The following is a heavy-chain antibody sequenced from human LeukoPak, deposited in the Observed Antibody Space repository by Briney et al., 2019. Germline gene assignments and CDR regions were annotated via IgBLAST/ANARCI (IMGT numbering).Heavy chain of an antibody. CDR3: ARGDLVGATSWFDP. Sequence: ASVKVSCKASGGTFSSYAISWVRQAPGQGLEWMGGIIPIFGTANYAQKFKGRVTITTDESTSTAYMELSSLRSEDTAVYYCARGDLVGATSWFDPWGQGTLVTVSS. V-gene: IGHV1-69*05. D-gene: IGHD1-26*01. CDR1: GGTFSSYA. J-gene: IGHJ5*02. CDR2: IIPIFGTA.